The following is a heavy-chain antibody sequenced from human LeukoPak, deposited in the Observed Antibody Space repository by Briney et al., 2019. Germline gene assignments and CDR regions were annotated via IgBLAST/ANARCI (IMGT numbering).Heavy chain of an antibody. CDR2: ISGSGGST. Sequence: GGSLRLSCAASGFTFRNYAMSWVRQAPGKGLEWVSAISGSGGSTYYADSVKGRFTVSRDNSKNTLYLQMNSLRAEDTAVYYCAKAYGDYGNYWGQGTLVTVSS. J-gene: IGHJ4*02. CDR1: GFTFRNYA. CDR3: AKAYGDYGNY. V-gene: IGHV3-23*01. D-gene: IGHD4-17*01.